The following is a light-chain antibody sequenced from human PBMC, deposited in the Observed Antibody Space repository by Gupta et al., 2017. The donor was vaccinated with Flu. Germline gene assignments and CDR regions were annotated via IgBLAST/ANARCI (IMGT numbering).Light chain of an antibody. Sequence: ASVGDRVTNCGRARQGIRNDLGGCQQKRAKAPKRLIYDASRAESGVPSRFSGSGCATEFTLTFSKRQPEDFASYYCRQHNSYPLAFGGGTRVELK. CDR3: RQHNSYPLA. V-gene: IGKV1-17*02. CDR2: DAS. CDR1: QGIRND. J-gene: IGKJ4*01.